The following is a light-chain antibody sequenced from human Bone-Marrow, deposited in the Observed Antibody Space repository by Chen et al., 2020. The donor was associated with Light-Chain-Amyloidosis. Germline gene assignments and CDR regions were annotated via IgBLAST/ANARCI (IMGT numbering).Light chain of an antibody. J-gene: IGLJ1*01. V-gene: IGLV2-14*01. CDR3: SSYTITNTLV. CDR1: SSDVGGDNH. CDR2: EVT. Sequence: QSALTQPASVSGSPGQSTTISCTGTSSDVGGDNHVSWYQQHQDKAPKLMIYEVTNRPSLVPDRFSGSKSDNTASLTISGLQTEDEADYFCSSYTITNTLVFGSGTRVTVL.